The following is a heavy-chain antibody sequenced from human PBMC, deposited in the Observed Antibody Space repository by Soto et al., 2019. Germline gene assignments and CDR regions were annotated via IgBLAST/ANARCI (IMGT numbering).Heavy chain of an antibody. V-gene: IGHV4-30-2*01. D-gene: IGHD6-19*01. CDR1: GGSISSGGSS. J-gene: IGHJ4*02. CDR3: ARAGDSSGPVALGY. Sequence: QLQLQESGSGLVKPSQTLSLTCAVSGGSISSGGSSWSWIRQPPGKGLEWIGYIYHSGSTYYNPSLKSRVTISVDRSKTQFPLKLSSVTAADTAVYYCARAGDSSGPVALGYWGQGTRVTVSS. CDR2: IYHSGST.